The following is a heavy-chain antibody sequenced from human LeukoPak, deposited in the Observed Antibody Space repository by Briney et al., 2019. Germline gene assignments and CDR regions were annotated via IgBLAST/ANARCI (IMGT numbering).Heavy chain of an antibody. J-gene: IGHJ4*02. V-gene: IGHV3-33*01. CDR2: IWFDGSHQ. CDR3: ARGIIILRTWSASFDS. Sequence: SLRLSCVASGFSFSTYAMHWVRQTPGKGLEWVALIWFDGSHQYYGDSVKGRFSVSRDNSKNTLYLEMNSLRAEDTAVYYCARGIIILRTWSASFDSWGQGSLVTVSS. CDR1: GFSFSTYA. D-gene: IGHD3-16*02.